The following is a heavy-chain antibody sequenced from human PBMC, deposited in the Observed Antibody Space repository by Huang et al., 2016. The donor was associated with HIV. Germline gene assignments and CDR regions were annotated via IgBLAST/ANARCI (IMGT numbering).Heavy chain of an antibody. CDR2: IQYDGKKK. CDR3: VRGDYYDSRGYHPGYFDY. J-gene: IGHJ4*02. D-gene: IGHD3-22*01. Sequence: VEPLEAGGGVVQPGGSLKLSCGTSGFILSNYGMNWVRQAPGKGLELVTIIQYDGKKKDYGEVVKGRFNVGRDNSKNKVFLQMRSLRTDETDIYYCVRGDYYDSRGYHPGYFDYWGRGALVTVSS. V-gene: IGHV3-30*02. CDR1: GFILSNYG.